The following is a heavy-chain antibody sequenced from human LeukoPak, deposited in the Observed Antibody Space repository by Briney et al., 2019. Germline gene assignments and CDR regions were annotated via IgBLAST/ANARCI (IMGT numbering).Heavy chain of an antibody. CDR3: AREDPQATVPEGMDV. J-gene: IGHJ6*02. CDR2: IYYTGTT. CDR1: GGSISTYY. V-gene: IGHV4-59*01. D-gene: IGHD4-17*01. Sequence: SETLSLTCSVSGGSISTYYWSWIRQPPGKGLEWIGYIYYTGTTNYNPSLRSRLTISVDTSRNQFSLRLSSVTAAETAVYYCAREDPQATVPEGMDVWGHGTTVIVSS.